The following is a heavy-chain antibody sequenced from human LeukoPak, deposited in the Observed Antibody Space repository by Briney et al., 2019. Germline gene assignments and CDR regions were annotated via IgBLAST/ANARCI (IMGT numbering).Heavy chain of an antibody. V-gene: IGHV4-34*01. J-gene: IGHJ4*02. CDR1: GGSFSGYY. Sequence: SETLSLTCAVYGGSFSGYYWSWIRQPPGKGLEWIGEINHGGSTNYNPSLKSRVTISVDTSKNQFSLKLSSVTAADTAVYYCARGGDHTIFGVVNFDYWGQGTLVTVSS. CDR2: INHGGST. D-gene: IGHD3-3*01. CDR3: ARGGDHTIFGVVNFDY.